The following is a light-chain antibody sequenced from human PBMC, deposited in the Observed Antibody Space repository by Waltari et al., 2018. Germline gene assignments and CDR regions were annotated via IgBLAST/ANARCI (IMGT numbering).Light chain of an antibody. J-gene: IGKJ1*01. Sequence: DIHMTQSPSSLSASVGDRVTITCRASQTIGSSLNWYQHQPGKAPKVLIYGASSLQSGVPLRFSGSGSGTDFTLTISSLQPEDFVTYYCQQSYTTPTFGQGTKVEIK. CDR2: GAS. CDR1: QTIGSS. CDR3: QQSYTTPT. V-gene: IGKV1-39*01.